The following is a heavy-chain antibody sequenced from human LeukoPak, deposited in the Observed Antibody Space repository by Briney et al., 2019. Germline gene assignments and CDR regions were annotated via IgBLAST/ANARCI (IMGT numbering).Heavy chain of an antibody. CDR2: TNIDGSRT. D-gene: IGHD1-7*01. CDR3: ARPDWMRELRFDP. Sequence: GWSLRLSCAASGFTFRNYWMHWVRQAPGKGLVWVSCTNIDGSRTDYADSVRGRFTISRDNAKNTLYLQMNSLRAEDTAVYYCARPDWMRELRFDPWGQGSLVTVSS. J-gene: IGHJ5*02. CDR1: GFTFRNYW. V-gene: IGHV3-74*01.